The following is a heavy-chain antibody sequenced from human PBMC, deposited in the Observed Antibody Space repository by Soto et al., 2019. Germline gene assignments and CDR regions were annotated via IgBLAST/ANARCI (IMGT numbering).Heavy chain of an antibody. CDR1: GYTFTNFG. D-gene: IGHD2-21*02. CDR2: ISAYNGNT. Sequence: QVQLVQSGAEVKKPGASVKVSCKASGYTFTNFGISWVRQAPGQGLEWMGWISAYNGNTNYAQKFQGRVTTPTDTPARTAHREVRSLRFGDTAVYYCARGVTAIDYWGQGTLVTVSS. CDR3: ARGVTAIDY. V-gene: IGHV1-18*01. J-gene: IGHJ4*02.